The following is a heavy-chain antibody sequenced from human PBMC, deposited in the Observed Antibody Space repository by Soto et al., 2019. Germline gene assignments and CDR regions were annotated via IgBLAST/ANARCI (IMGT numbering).Heavy chain of an antibody. CDR2: IIPIFGTA. J-gene: IGHJ4*02. CDR1: GGTFSSYA. CDR3: ARVRGYSGYGIPEDYGDYFDY. D-gene: IGHD5-12*01. Sequence: ASVKVSCKASGGTFSSYAISWVRQAPGQGLEWMGGIIPIFGTANYAQKFQGRVTITADESTSTAYMELSSLRSEDTAVYYCARVRGYSGYGIPEDYGDYFDYWGQGTLVTVSS. V-gene: IGHV1-69*13.